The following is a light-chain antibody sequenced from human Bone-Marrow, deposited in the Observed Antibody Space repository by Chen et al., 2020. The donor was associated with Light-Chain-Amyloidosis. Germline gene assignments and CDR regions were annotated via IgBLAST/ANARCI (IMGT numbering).Light chain of an antibody. CDR2: WSS. CDR1: PSVFSSSSNQDY. J-gene: IGKJ4*01. V-gene: IGKV4-1*01. Sequence: DIVLTLSPDSLALSLGEMATISCKYIPSVFSSSSNQDYLAWYQRKPGQPPKLLSYWSSTRESRVDDRFAGSGSGTDFNLTISGLQAEDVAVYYCQQYYTPPITFGGGTKVEIK. CDR3: QQYYTPPIT.